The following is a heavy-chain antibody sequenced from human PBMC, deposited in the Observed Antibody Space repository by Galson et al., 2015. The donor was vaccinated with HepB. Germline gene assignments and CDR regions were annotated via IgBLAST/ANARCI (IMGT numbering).Heavy chain of an antibody. Sequence: TLSLTCAVYGGSLSGFYWSWIRQSPGKGLEWISEINPSGTTNYSPSLKGRVNISPDTSKSQFSLNLSSVTAADTAVYYCARGRQGGAAIWGQGTLVTVSS. CDR2: INPSGTT. CDR3: ARGRQGGAAI. J-gene: IGHJ4*02. D-gene: IGHD2-2*01. V-gene: IGHV4-34*01. CDR1: GGSLSGFY.